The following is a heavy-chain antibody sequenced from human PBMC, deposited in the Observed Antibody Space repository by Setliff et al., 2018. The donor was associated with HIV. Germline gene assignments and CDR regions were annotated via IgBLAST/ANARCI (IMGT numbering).Heavy chain of an antibody. V-gene: IGHV4-38-2*02. CDR3: ARDVDHMMDV. CDR1: GDPISNHY. J-gene: IGHJ6*02. Sequence: SETLSLTCNVSGDPISNHYWNWIRQPPGKGLEWIATIFHSGTPYYNPSLKSRVTISPDRSKNQFSLNLTSVTAADTAVYYCARDVDHMMDVWGQGTTVTV. CDR2: IFHSGTP.